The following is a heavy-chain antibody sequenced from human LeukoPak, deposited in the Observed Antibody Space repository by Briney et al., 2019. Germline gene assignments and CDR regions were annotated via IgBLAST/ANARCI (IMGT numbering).Heavy chain of an antibody. Sequence: GGPLRLSCAASGFTFSSYAMSWVRQAPGKGLEWVSGISGSGGSTYYADPLKCRLTISRDNSKNMLYLRMTSLRAEDTAVYYCAKDPASVDSPEDAFDIWGQGTMVTVSS. V-gene: IGHV3-23*01. CDR1: GFTFSSYA. J-gene: IGHJ3*02. D-gene: IGHD3/OR15-3a*01. CDR2: ISGSGGST. CDR3: AKDPASVDSPEDAFDI.